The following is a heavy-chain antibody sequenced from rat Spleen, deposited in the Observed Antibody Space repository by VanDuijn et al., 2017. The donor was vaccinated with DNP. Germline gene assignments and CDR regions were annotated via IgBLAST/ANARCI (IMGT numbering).Heavy chain of an antibody. D-gene: IGHD4-3*01. Sequence: EVQLQESGPGLVKPSQSLSLTCSVTGYSITSNYWGWIRKFPGNQMEWIGHMSYSGTTTYNPSLKSRVSISRDTSKHQFFLQLSSVTAEDTATYYCARGANSGHYAMDVWGQGTSVTVSS. J-gene: IGHJ4*01. CDR2: MSYSGTT. CDR3: ARGANSGHYAMDV. V-gene: IGHV3-1*01. CDR1: GYSITSNY.